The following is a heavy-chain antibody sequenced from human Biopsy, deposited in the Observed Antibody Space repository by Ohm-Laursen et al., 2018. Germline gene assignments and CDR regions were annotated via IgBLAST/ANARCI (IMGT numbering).Heavy chain of an antibody. D-gene: IGHD3-3*01. CDR1: GGSIISYY. CDR2: VYNGGIT. CDR3: ARTPRDSFWSGSYKRGLWFDP. V-gene: IGHV4-59*01. J-gene: IGHJ5*02. Sequence: SETLSLTCGVSGGSIISYYWTWIRQPPGKGLEWIGHVYNGGITNYNPSLKSRVTTSKDTSKNQFSLQVNSVTAADTAVYYCARTPRDSFWSGSYKRGLWFDPWGQGTLVIVSS.